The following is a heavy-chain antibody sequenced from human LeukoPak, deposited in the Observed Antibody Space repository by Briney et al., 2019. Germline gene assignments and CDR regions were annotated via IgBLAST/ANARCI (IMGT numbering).Heavy chain of an antibody. CDR1: GFTFRNYS. CDR2: ISDSGGTT. Sequence: PGGSLRLSCAASGFTFRNYSMTWVRQAPGKGLEWVTGISDSGGTTDYAGSVKGRFAISRDNSNNTLYLQMNSLRAEDTAVYYCATARSGSSSSCYNYWGQGTLVTVSS. CDR3: ATARSGSSSSCYNY. V-gene: IGHV3-23*01. D-gene: IGHD2-2*02. J-gene: IGHJ4*02.